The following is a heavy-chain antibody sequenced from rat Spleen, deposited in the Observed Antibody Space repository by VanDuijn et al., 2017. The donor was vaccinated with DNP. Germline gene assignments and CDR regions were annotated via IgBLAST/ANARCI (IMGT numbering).Heavy chain of an antibody. CDR3: ARGRLYPHYAMDA. Sequence: EVQLVESGGDLVQPGRSLKLSCVASGFTFNNYWMTWVRQAPGQGLEWIGEINQDSSSIRYIPSLKDKFTISRDNAQNTLYLQMSKLGSEDTAIYYCARGRLYPHYAMDAWGQGTSVTVSS. J-gene: IGHJ4*01. D-gene: IGHD1-2*01. CDR1: GFTFNNYW. CDR2: INQDSSSI. V-gene: IGHV4-2*01.